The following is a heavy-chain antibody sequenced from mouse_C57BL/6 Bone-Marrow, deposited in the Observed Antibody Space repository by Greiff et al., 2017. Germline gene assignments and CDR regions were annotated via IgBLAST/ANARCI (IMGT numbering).Heavy chain of an antibody. Sequence: EVNVVESGGGLVKPGGSLKLSCAASGFTFSSYAMSWVRQTPEKRLEWVATISDGGSYTYYPDNVKGRFTISRDNAKNNRYLQMSQLKAEDTAMDYCARETVGAHFDVWGTGTTVTGSS. D-gene: IGHD1-1*01. J-gene: IGHJ1*03. CDR1: GFTFSSYA. V-gene: IGHV5-4*01. CDR3: ARETVGAHFDV. CDR2: ISDGGSYT.